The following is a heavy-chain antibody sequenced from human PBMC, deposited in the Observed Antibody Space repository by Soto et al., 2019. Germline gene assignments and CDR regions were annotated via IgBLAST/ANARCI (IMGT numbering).Heavy chain of an antibody. D-gene: IGHD3-3*01. V-gene: IGHV3-43D*04. Sequence: GGSLRLSCAASGFTFDEYAMHWVRQPPGKGLEWVSLISWDGSNRYYADSVQGRFTISRDNSKYSLYLEMNSRRPEDTALYYCAKDISRGQNKNYDFWSGPDYWGQGTLVTVSS. CDR1: GFTFDEYA. J-gene: IGHJ4*02. CDR3: AKDISRGQNKNYDFWSGPDY. CDR2: ISWDGSNR.